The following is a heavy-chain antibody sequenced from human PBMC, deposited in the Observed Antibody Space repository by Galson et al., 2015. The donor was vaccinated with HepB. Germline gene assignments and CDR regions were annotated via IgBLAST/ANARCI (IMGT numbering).Heavy chain of an antibody. V-gene: IGHV5-51*01. Sequence: QSGAEVKKPGESLKISCKGSEFNFTSNWIGWVRQKPGKGLEWMGIIYPGDSDTRYSPAFQGQVTISADKSISTVYLQWSSLKASDTAMYYCSRHVGHSNSGNYVDYWGQGTQVTVSS. D-gene: IGHD3-10*01. CDR1: EFNFTSNW. J-gene: IGHJ4*02. CDR2: IYPGDSDT. CDR3: SRHVGHSNSGNYVDY.